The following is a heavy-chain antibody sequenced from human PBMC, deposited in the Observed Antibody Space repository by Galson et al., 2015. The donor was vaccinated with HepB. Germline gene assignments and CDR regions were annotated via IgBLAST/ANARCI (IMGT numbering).Heavy chain of an antibody. V-gene: IGHV1-18*01. CDR3: ARGGYSSFDV. Sequence: SVKVSCKASGYAFSSHGLSWVRQAPGQGLEWMGWISTYNGNTKYAQKLRGRVTMTTDTSTSTAYMELTSLKSDDTGMYYCARGGYSSFDVWGQGTLVTVSS. D-gene: IGHD3-22*01. CDR2: ISTYNGNT. J-gene: IGHJ4*02. CDR1: GYAFSSHG.